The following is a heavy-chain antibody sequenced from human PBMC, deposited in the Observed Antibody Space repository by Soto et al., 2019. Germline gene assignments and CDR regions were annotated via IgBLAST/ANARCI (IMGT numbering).Heavy chain of an antibody. V-gene: IGHV3-30*18. CDR1: GFTFSSYG. CDR2: ISYDGSNK. D-gene: IGHD4-4*01. Sequence: QVQLVESGGGVVQPGRSLRLSCAASGFTFSSYGMHWVRQAPGKGLEWVAVISYDGSNKYYADSVKGRFTISRDNSKNPLYLQMNSLSAEDTAVYYCAKTLNTVTDFDYWGQGTLVTVSS. J-gene: IGHJ4*02. CDR3: AKTLNTVTDFDY.